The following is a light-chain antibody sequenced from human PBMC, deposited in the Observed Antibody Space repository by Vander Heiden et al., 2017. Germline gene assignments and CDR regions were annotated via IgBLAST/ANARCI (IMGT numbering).Light chain of an antibody. CDR1: VFARQN. J-gene: IGLJ2*01. Sequence: SSDLTQSPLVSVSPGQMAKITCSGDVFARQNAYWYQQKPGQAPLLLIYSDTKRPSGIPERFSGSISGTMVTLTISEVQAEDEADYYCQSADSSGTYSVVFGGGTQLTVL. CDR2: SDT. V-gene: IGLV3-25*03. CDR3: QSADSSGTYSVV.